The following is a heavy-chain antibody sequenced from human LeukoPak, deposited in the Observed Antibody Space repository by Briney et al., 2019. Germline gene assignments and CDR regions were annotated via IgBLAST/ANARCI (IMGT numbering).Heavy chain of an antibody. CDR2: ISGSGGNT. CDR3: GGSRSFF. D-gene: IGHD6-13*01. CDR1: GFTFSSYA. V-gene: IGHV3-23*01. J-gene: IGHJ4*02. Sequence: GSLRLSCAASGFTFSSYAMSWVRQAPGKGLEWVSAISGSGGNTYYADSVKGRFSISRDNSKNTLYLQMNSLRADDTAVYYCGGSRSFFWGQGTLVTVSS.